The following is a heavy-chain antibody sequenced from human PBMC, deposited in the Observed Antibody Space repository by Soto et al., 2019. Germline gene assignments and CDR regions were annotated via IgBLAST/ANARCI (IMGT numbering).Heavy chain of an antibody. D-gene: IGHD3-10*01. Sequence: PSETLSLTCAFYGASFSVYYWSWIRQPPGKGLEWIGEINHSGSTNYNPSLQSRVTISVDPSKNQFSLKLSSVTGADTAVYYCAREVTMVRGIMDVWGQGTTVT. CDR2: INHSGST. V-gene: IGHV4-34*01. CDR3: AREVTMVRGIMDV. CDR1: GASFSVYY. J-gene: IGHJ6*02.